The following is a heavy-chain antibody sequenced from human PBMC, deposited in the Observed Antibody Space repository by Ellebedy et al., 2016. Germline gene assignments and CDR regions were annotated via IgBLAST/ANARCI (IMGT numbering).Heavy chain of an antibody. J-gene: IGHJ6*01. CDR3: AKVHSPDFYNNYGMDV. D-gene: IGHD1-14*01. Sequence: GGSLRLSXAASGFTFSSYAMHWVRQAPGKGLEWVAVISYDGSNKYYADSVKGRFTISRDNSKNTLYLQMNSLRLEDTAVYYCAKVHSPDFYNNYGMDVWGQGTTVTVSS. CDR1: GFTFSSYA. V-gene: IGHV3-30*04. CDR2: ISYDGSNK.